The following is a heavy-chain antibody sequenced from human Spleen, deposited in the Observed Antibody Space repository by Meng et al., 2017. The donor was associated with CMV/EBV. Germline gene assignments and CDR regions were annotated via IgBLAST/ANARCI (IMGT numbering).Heavy chain of an antibody. D-gene: IGHD1-1*01. J-gene: IGHJ4*02. CDR3: ARDSEPGTTGTTYQNY. V-gene: IGHV3-30-3*01. Sequence: GESLKISCAASGFTFSNYAMHWVRQAPGKGLEWVAVISYDGSIKYYADSVKGRFTISRDNSKNTLYLQMNSLRPEDTAVYYCARDSEPGTTGTTYQNYWGQGTLVTVSS. CDR1: GFTFSNYA. CDR2: ISYDGSIK.